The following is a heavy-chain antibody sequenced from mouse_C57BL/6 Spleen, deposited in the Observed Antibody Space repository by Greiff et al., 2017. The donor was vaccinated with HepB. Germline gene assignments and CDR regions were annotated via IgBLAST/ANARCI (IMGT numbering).Heavy chain of an antibody. Sequence: DVHLVESGGGLVQPKGSLKLSCAASGFTFNTYAMHWVRQAPGKGLEWVARIRSKSSNYATYYADSVKDRFTISRDDSQSMLYLQMNNLKAEDTAMYYCVRGFITTVVAPYYYAMDYWGQGTSVTVSS. CDR3: VRGFITTVVAPYYYAMDY. D-gene: IGHD1-1*01. J-gene: IGHJ4*01. CDR2: IRSKSSNYAT. CDR1: GFTFNTYA. V-gene: IGHV10-3*01.